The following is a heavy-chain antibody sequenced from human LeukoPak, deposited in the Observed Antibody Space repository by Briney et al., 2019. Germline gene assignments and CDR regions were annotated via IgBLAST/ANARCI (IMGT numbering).Heavy chain of an antibody. J-gene: IGHJ4*02. Sequence: GGSLRLSCAASGFTFSSYAMSWVRQAPGKGLEWLSGISDSGGSTYYADSVKGRFTLSRDNSKNTLYLQMNSLRAEDTAVYYCAKDLSSSSWGQGTLVTVSS. CDR1: GFTFSSYA. CDR2: ISDSGGST. V-gene: IGHV3-23*01. CDR3: AKDLSSSS. D-gene: IGHD6-6*01.